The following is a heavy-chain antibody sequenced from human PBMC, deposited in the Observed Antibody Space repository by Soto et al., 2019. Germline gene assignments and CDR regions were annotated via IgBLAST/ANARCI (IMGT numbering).Heavy chain of an antibody. Sequence: SVKVSCKASGGTFSSYAISWVRQAPGQGLEWMGGIIPIFGTANYAQKFQGRVTITADEATSTAYMELSSLRSEDTAVYYCARSAYKGLSHRSGYYPIDAFDIWVQGTMVTGSS. CDR3: ARSAYKGLSHRSGYYPIDAFDI. J-gene: IGHJ3*02. CDR2: IIPIFGTA. D-gene: IGHD3-22*01. CDR1: GGTFSSYA. V-gene: IGHV1-69*13.